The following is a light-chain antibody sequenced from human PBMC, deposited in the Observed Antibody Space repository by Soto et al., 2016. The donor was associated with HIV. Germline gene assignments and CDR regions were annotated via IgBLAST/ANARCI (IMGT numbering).Light chain of an antibody. CDR3: LQHNRYPYT. CDR1: QGIGND. J-gene: IGKJ2*01. Sequence: DIQMTQSPSSLSASVGDRVTITCRASQGIGNDLAWFQQQPGKAPKSLIYGAPSLQGGVPARFSGTGSGTEFTLTVSGLQPEDFATYFCLQHNRYPYTFGQGSKVEIK. V-gene: IGKV1-17*01. CDR2: GAP.